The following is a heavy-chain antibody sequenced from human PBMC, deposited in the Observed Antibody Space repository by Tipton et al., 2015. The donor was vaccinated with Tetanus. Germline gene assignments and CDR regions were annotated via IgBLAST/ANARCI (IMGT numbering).Heavy chain of an antibody. CDR3: ARGRTMSGVVAPFDL. Sequence: GLVKPSQTLSLTCGVSDGSFNAYYWSWIRQTPGKGLEWIGEVNQSGSTKYNPSFNSRAAISVDTSKSQFSLRVRSVTAADTAVYYCARGRTMSGVVAPFDLWGQGTQVTVSS. V-gene: IGHV4-34*01. CDR1: DGSFNAYY. J-gene: IGHJ4*02. D-gene: IGHD3-3*01. CDR2: VNQSGST.